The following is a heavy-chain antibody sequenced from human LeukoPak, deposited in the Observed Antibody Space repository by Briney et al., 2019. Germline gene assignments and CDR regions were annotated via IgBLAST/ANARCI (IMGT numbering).Heavy chain of an antibody. J-gene: IGHJ4*02. CDR2: IYYSGST. CDR3: ARSGYSYGYGVDY. V-gene: IGHV4-30-4*08. D-gene: IGHD5-18*01. Sequence: SQTLSLTCTVSGGSISSGDYYWSWIRQPPGKGLEWIGYIYYSGSTYYNPSLKSRVTISVDTSKNQFSLKLSSVTAADTAVYYCARSGYSYGYGVDYWGQGTLVTVSS. CDR1: GGSISSGDYY.